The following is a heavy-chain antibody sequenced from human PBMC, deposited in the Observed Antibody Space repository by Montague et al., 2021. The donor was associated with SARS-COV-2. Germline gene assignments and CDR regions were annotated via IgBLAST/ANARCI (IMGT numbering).Heavy chain of an antibody. CDR3: SSHALEHFDWFNEGYFDH. J-gene: IGHJ4*02. Sequence: SETLSLTCTVSGGSISSYYWSWIRQPPGKGLEWIGYIYYSGSTNYNPSLKSRVTISVDTSKNQFSLKLSSVTAADTAVYYCSSHALEHFDWFNEGYFDHWGQGTLVTVTS. CDR1: GGSISSYY. CDR2: IYYSGST. D-gene: IGHD3-9*01. V-gene: IGHV4-59*08.